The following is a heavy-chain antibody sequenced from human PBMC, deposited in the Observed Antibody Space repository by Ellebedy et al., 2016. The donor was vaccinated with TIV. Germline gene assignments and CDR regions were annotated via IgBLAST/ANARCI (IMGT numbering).Heavy chain of an antibody. V-gene: IGHV3-48*01. D-gene: IGHD3-10*01. Sequence: GESLKISCAASGFTFSTYSMNWVRQAPGKGLEWLSYISSSSSAIYYADSVKGRFTISRDNAKNSLYLEMNSLRAEDTAVYYCARDYYGSENWGQGTLVTVSS. CDR3: ARDYYGSEN. CDR2: ISSSSSAI. J-gene: IGHJ4*02. CDR1: GFTFSTYS.